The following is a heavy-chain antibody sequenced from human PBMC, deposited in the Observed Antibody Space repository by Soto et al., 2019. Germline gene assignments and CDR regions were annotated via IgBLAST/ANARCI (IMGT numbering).Heavy chain of an antibody. CDR1: GGSISSSNW. Sequence: QVQLQESGPGLVKPSGTLSLTCAVSGGSISSSNWWSWVRQPPGKGLEWIGEIYHSGSTNYNPSLKRRVTISVDKSKNQFSLKLSSVTAADTAVYYCARETYYYDSSGSDPYWYFDLWGRVTLVTVSS. V-gene: IGHV4-4*02. J-gene: IGHJ2*01. CDR3: ARETYYYDSSGSDPYWYFDL. CDR2: IYHSGST. D-gene: IGHD3-22*01.